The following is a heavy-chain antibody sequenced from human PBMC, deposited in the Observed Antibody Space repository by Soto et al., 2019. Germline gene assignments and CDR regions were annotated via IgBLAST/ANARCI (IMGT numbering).Heavy chain of an antibody. Sequence: GASVKVSCKASGYTFTSYDINWVRQATGQGLEWMGWMNPNSGNTGYAQKFQGRVTMTRNTSISTAYMELSSLRSEDTAVYYCARLYCSSTSCYISPDNWFDPWGQGTLVTVS. CDR3: ARLYCSSTSCYISPDNWFDP. CDR1: GYTFTSYD. D-gene: IGHD2-2*01. J-gene: IGHJ5*02. V-gene: IGHV1-8*01. CDR2: MNPNSGNT.